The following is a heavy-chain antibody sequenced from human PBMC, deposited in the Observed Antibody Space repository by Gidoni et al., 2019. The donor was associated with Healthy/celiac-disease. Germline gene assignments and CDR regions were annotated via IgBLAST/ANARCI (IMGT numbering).Heavy chain of an antibody. D-gene: IGHD4-17*01. CDR1: GGSFRGYY. J-gene: IGHJ4*02. Sequence: QVQLQQWGAGLLKPSETLSLTCSVSGGSFRGYYWSWIRQPPGKGLEWIGEINHSGRTNYNPSHKSRVTISVDTSKNQFSLKLSSVTAADTAVYYCARVPNYGPGDYWGQGTLVSVSS. CDR2: INHSGRT. CDR3: ARVPNYGPGDY. V-gene: IGHV4-34*01.